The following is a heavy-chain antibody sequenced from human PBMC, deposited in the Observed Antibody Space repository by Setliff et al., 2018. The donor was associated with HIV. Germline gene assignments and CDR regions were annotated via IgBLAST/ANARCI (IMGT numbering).Heavy chain of an antibody. V-gene: IGHV1-24*01. Sequence: GASVKVSCKVSVYTLTELSRHWVRQAPGKGLEWMGSFDPKDGKTRYAQKFQGRVTMTEDTSTDTAYMELSSLRSEDTAVYYYVTGSAARPFDYWGQGTLVTVSS. CDR2: FDPKDGKT. D-gene: IGHD6-6*01. CDR3: VTGSAARPFDY. J-gene: IGHJ4*02. CDR1: VYTLTELS.